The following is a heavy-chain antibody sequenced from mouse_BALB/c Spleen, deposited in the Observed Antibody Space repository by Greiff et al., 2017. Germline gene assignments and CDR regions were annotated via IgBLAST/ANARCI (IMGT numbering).Heavy chain of an antibody. CDR1: GFTFSSYA. CDR3: ARRRLGSPYAMDY. D-gene: IGHD1-2*01. J-gene: IGHJ4*01. CDR2: ISSGGSYT. V-gene: IGHV5-9-4*01. Sequence: EVKLVESGGGLVKPGGSLKLSCAASGFTFSSYAMSWVRQSPEKRLEWVAEISSGGSYTYYPDTVTGRFTISRDNAKNTLYLEMSSLRSEDTAMYYCARRRLGSPYAMDYWGQGTSVTGSS.